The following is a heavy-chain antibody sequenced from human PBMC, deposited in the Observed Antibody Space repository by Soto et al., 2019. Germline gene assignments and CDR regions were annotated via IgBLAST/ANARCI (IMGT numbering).Heavy chain of an antibody. D-gene: IGHD2-2*01. V-gene: IGHV4-34*01. Sequence: QVQLQQWGAGLLKPSETLSLTCAVYGGSFSGYYWSWIRQPPGKGLEWIGEINHSGSTNYNPSLKSRVNISVDTSKNQFSLKLSSVTAADTAVYYCARQPIVVVPAAIDYWGQGTLVTVSS. CDR2: INHSGST. CDR1: GGSFSGYY. CDR3: ARQPIVVVPAAIDY. J-gene: IGHJ4*02.